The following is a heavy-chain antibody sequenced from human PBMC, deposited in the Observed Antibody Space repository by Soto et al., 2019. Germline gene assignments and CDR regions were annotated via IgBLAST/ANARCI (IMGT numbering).Heavy chain of an antibody. CDR2: ISSSSSYI. CDR3: ASSVAQLVLKWGAVNYYYGMDV. J-gene: IGHJ6*02. D-gene: IGHD6-6*01. CDR1: GFTFSSYS. V-gene: IGHV3-21*01. Sequence: GGSLRLSCAASGFTFSSYSMNWVRQAPGKGLEWVSSISSSSSYIYYADSVKGRFTISRDNAKNSLYLQMNSLRAEDTAVYYCASSVAQLVLKWGAVNYYYGMDVWGQGTTVTVSS.